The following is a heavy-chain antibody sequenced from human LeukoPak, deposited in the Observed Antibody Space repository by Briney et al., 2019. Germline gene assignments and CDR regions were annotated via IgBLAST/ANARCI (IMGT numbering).Heavy chain of an antibody. Sequence: GGSLRLSYAASGFTFSHYAMYWVRQAPGKGLEWVALISYDGSEQHYADSVKGRFTISRDSPKNTLYLQMNTLRPEDTAVYYCARERTGFYAEYWGQGTLVTVSS. CDR3: ARERTGFYAEY. CDR2: ISYDGSEQ. D-gene: IGHD3/OR15-3a*01. CDR1: GFTFSHYA. J-gene: IGHJ4*02. V-gene: IGHV3-30*04.